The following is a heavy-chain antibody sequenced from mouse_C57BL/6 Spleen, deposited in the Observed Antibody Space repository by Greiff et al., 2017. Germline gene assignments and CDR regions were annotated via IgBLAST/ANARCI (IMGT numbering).Heavy chain of an antibody. CDR1: GYTFTSYW. J-gene: IGHJ2*01. V-gene: IGHV1-55*01. Sequence: QVQLQQPGAELVKPGASVKMSCKASGYTFTSYWITWVKQRPGQGLEWIGDIYPGSGSTNYNEKFKSKATLTVDPSSSPAYMQLSSLTSEDSAVXYCARVSYYSNYLDYWGQGTTLTVSS. CDR2: IYPGSGST. CDR3: ARVSYYSNYLDY. D-gene: IGHD2-5*01.